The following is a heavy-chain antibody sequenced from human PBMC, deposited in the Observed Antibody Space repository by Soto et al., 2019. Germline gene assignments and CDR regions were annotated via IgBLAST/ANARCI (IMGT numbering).Heavy chain of an antibody. J-gene: IGHJ6*02. D-gene: IGHD1-26*01. CDR3: ARGLATIVGAIYYYYYGMDV. Sequence: SSETLSLTCAVYGGSFSGYDWSWIRQPPGKGLEWIGEINHSGSTIYNPSLKSRVTISVDTSKNQFSLKLSSVTAADTAVYYCARGLATIVGAIYYYYYGMDVWGQGTTVTVSS. CDR1: GGSFSGYD. CDR2: INHSGST. V-gene: IGHV4-34*01.